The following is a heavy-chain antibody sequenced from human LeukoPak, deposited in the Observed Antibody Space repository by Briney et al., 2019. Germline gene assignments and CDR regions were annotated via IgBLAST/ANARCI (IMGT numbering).Heavy chain of an antibody. J-gene: IGHJ3*02. CDR1: GGSISSYY. CDR2: IYYSGST. V-gene: IGHV4-59*08. D-gene: IGHD3-22*01. Sequence: SETLSLTCTVSGGSISSYYWSWTRQPPGKGLEWIGYIYYSGSTTYNPSLKSRVTISVDTSNNQFSLKLSSVTAADTAVYYCARTYYYDSSGVFDIWGQGTMVTVSS. CDR3: ARTYYYDSSGVFDI.